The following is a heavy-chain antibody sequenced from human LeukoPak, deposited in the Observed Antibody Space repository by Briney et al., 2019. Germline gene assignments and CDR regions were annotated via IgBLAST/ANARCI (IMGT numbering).Heavy chain of an antibody. CDR3: ARVICGGDCYSGHWYFDL. Sequence: PGGSLRLSCAVSGFPFSDYSMNWVRKAPGRGLEWVSFISSSSSFIYYAESVKGRFTISRDNAKNSVYLQMNSLTAEDTAVYYCARVICGGDCYSGHWYFDLWGRGTLITVSS. CDR1: GFPFSDYS. CDR2: ISSSSSFI. D-gene: IGHD2-21*02. J-gene: IGHJ2*01. V-gene: IGHV3-21*04.